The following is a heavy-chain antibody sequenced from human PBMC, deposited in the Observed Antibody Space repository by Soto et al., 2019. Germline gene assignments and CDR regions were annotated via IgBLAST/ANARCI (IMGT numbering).Heavy chain of an antibody. J-gene: IGHJ4*02. CDR3: ARRTRYCSGGSCYSSGQYYFDY. D-gene: IGHD2-15*01. CDR2: IYPGDSDT. V-gene: IGHV5-51*01. CDR1: GYSFTSYW. Sequence: GESLKISCKGSGYSFTSYWIAWVRQMPGKGLEWMGIIYPGDSDTRYSPSFQGQVTISADKSISTAYLQWSSLKASDTAMYYCARRTRYCSGGSCYSSGQYYFDYWGQGTLVTVSS.